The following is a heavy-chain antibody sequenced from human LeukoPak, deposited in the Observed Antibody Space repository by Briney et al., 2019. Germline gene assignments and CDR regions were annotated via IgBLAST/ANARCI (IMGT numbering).Heavy chain of an antibody. Sequence: ASVKVSCKASGGTFSSYAISWVRQAPGQGLEWMGGIIPIFGTANYAQKFQGRVTITADESTSTAYMELSSLRSEDTAVYYCARLEVITFGGVIVKGTYYYYGMDVWGQGTTVTVSS. CDR3: ARLEVITFGGVIVKGTYYYYGMDV. J-gene: IGHJ6*02. CDR1: GGTFSSYA. V-gene: IGHV1-69*13. D-gene: IGHD3-16*02. CDR2: IIPIFGTA.